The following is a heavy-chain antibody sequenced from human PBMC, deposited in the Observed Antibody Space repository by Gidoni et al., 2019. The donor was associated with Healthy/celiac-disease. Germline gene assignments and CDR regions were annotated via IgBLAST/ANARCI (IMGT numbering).Heavy chain of an antibody. V-gene: IGHV4-34*01. D-gene: IGHD6-13*01. Sequence: QVHLQQRCARLLKPSETLSLTCAVYGGSFRGYYWSWIRQHPGKGLEWIGEIKHSGSTNYNTSIKSLVTISVDTSKNQFALKLSSVTAADTAVYYCARGRFAAGYYYYYGMDVWGQGTTVTVSS. CDR1: GGSFRGYY. CDR2: IKHSGST. CDR3: ARGRFAAGYYYYYGMDV. J-gene: IGHJ6*02.